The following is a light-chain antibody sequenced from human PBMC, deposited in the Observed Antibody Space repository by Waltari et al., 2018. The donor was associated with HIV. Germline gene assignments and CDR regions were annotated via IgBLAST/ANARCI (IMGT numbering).Light chain of an antibody. CDR2: RND. J-gene: IGLJ3*02. CDR3: ASWDDNLGHWV. CDR1: KSNVGNTF. Sequence: QSVLTQPPSASRIPGQRVLMSCSGNKSNVGNTFFSWFQQVPGGAPKLVIYRNDRRPSGVPDRFSGAKSGSSASLAISGLQSGDEADYFCASWDDNLGHWVFGVGTKLTV. V-gene: IGLV1-44*01.